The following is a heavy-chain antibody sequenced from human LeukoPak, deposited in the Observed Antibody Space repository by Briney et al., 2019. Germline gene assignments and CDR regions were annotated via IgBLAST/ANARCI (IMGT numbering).Heavy chain of an antibody. D-gene: IGHD1/OR15-1a*01. V-gene: IGHV3-30-3*01. Sequence: HTGGSLRLSCAASGFTFSSYAMHWVRQAPGKGLEWVAVISYDGSNKYYAHSVKGRFTFSRDNAKNTLYLQMNSLRAEDTAVYYCANNGHDNFDYWGQGTLVTVSS. CDR3: ANNGHDNFDY. J-gene: IGHJ4*02. CDR1: GFTFSSYA. CDR2: ISYDGSNK.